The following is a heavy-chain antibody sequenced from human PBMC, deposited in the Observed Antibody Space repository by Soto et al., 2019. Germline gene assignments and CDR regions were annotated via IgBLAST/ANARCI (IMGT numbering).Heavy chain of an antibody. D-gene: IGHD6-13*01. V-gene: IGHV1-18*04. CDR1: GYTFTSYG. Sequence: ASVKVSCKASGYTFTSYGIIWVRQAPGQGLEWMGWISAYNGNTNYAQKLQGRVTMTTDTSTSTAYMELRSLRSDDTAVYYCAREHGQQLSSYYFDYWGQGTLVTVS. CDR3: AREHGQQLSSYYFDY. J-gene: IGHJ4*02. CDR2: ISAYNGNT.